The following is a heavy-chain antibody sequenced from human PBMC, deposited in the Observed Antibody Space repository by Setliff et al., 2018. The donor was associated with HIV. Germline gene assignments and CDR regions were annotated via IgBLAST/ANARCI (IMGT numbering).Heavy chain of an antibody. J-gene: IGHJ4*02. CDR2: ISSSSTYT. CDR3: ARLMYSSGPGSFDY. D-gene: IGHD6-19*01. V-gene: IGHV3-21*01. Sequence: PGGSLRLSCAASGFIFSNYRMNWVRQAPGKGLEWVSSISSSSTYTFYADSVKGRSTISRDNAKNSLYLQMNSLRAEDTAVYYCARLMYSSGPGSFDYWGQGTLVTVSS. CDR1: GFIFSNYR.